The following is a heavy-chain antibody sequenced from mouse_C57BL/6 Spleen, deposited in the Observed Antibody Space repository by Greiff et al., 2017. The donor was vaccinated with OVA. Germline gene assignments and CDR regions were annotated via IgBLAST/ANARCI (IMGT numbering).Heavy chain of an antibody. V-gene: IGHV1-78*01. Sequence: QVQLKESDAELVKPGASVKISCKVSGYTFTDHTIPWLKQRPEQGLEWIGSLYPRNGSTKYNEQFKGKATLTVDKTSSTADMQLNSLTSEDSAVYFWARGLWGYDGNYLDYWGQGTTLTVSS. CDR2: LYPRNGST. J-gene: IGHJ2*01. CDR3: ARGLWGYDGNYLDY. CDR1: GYTFTDHT. D-gene: IGHD2-2*01.